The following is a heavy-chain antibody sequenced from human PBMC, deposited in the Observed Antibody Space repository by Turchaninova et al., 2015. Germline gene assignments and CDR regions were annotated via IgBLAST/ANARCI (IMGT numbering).Heavy chain of an antibody. J-gene: IGHJ4*02. CDR1: GYVFKPYY. V-gene: IGHV1-69-2*01. CDR3: ATALGGTRLVEN. Sequence: EVKLVQSQPQVKKPGPPVKMSSPTSGYVFKPYYIHWKRKAPGKVFHWMLRVTPVDGETIYAERFQGRVTPTADTSTTTGNMELRSLTSDDTAIYYCATALGGTRLVENWGQGTQVIVST. CDR2: VTPVDGET. D-gene: IGHD3-16*01.